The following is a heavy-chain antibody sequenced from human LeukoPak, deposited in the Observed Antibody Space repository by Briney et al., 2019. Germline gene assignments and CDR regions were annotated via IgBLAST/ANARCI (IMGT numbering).Heavy chain of an antibody. CDR2: IWYDGSNK. D-gene: IGHD1-1*01. J-gene: IGHJ6*02. Sequence: GGSLRLSCADSGFTFSSYGMHWVRQAPGKGLEWVAVIWYDGSNKYYSDSVKGRFTISRDNSKNTLYLQMNSLRAEDTAVYYCVTGTPDYYYGMDVWGQGTTVTVSS. CDR3: VTGTPDYYYGMDV. V-gene: IGHV3-33*01. CDR1: GFTFSSYG.